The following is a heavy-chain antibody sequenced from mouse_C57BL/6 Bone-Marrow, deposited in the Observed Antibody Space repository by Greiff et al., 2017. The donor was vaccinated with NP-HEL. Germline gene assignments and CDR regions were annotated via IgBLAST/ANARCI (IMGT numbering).Heavy chain of an antibody. D-gene: IGHD2-3*01. CDR3: ARLGDGYYGFDY. Sequence: QVQLQQSGAELVRPGASVKMSCKASGYTFTNYWIGWAKQRPGHGLEWIGDIYPGGGYTNYNEKFKGKATLTADKSSSTAYMQFSSLTSEDSAIYYCARLGDGYYGFDYWGQGTTLTVSS. CDR2: IYPGGGYT. J-gene: IGHJ2*01. V-gene: IGHV1-63*01. CDR1: GYTFTNYW.